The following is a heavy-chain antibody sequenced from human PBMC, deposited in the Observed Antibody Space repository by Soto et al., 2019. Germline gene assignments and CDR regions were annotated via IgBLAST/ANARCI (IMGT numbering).Heavy chain of an antibody. CDR1: GGSVSSGSYY. D-gene: IGHD3-9*01. J-gene: IGHJ4*02. CDR2: IYYSGRT. CDR3: ARARYFDWSTYYFDY. V-gene: IGHV4-61*01. Sequence: PSETLSLTCTVSGGSVSSGSYYWSWIRQPPGKGLEWIGYIYYSGRTNYNPSLKSRVTISVDTSKNQFSLKLSSVTAADTAVYYCARARYFDWSTYYFDYWGQGTLVTVSS.